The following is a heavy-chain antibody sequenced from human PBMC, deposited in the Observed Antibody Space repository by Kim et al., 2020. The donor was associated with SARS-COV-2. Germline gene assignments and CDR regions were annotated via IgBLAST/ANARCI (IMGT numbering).Heavy chain of an antibody. CDR2: IIPILGIA. J-gene: IGHJ6*02. D-gene: IGHD3-9*01. CDR1: GGTFSSYA. Sequence: SVKVSCKASGGTFSSYAISWVRQAPGQGLEWMGRIIPILGIANYAQKFQGRVTITADKSTSTAYMELSSLRSEDTAVYYCAVWEYYDILTGYPHYYYYGMDVWGQETTVTVSS. CDR3: AVWEYYDILTGYPHYYYYGMDV. V-gene: IGHV1-69*04.